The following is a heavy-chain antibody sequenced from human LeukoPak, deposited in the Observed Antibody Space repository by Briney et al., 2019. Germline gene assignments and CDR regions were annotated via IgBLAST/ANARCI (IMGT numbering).Heavy chain of an antibody. CDR1: GFTFSSYA. Sequence: PGGSLRLSCAASGFTFSSYAMPWVRQAPGKGLEWVAVISYDGSNKYYADSVKGRFTISRDNSKNTLYLQMNSLRAEDTAVYYCARSNYDILTGPSRNYYYYYGMDVWGQGTTVTVSS. J-gene: IGHJ6*02. V-gene: IGHV3-30*04. CDR3: ARSNYDILTGPSRNYYYYYGMDV. CDR2: ISYDGSNK. D-gene: IGHD3-9*01.